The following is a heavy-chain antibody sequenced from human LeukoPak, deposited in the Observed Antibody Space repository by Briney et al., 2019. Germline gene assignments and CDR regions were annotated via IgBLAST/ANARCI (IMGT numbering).Heavy chain of an antibody. D-gene: IGHD6-19*01. CDR1: GDSISGSY. CDR3: ARDRQWLENDY. Sequence: PAETLSLTCTVSGDSISGSYWTWIRQPAGKGLEWIGRVYSSGSTNYNPSLKSRVTMSIDTSKNQFSLKLSSVTAADTAVYYCARDRQWLENDYWGQGTLVTVSS. CDR2: VYSSGST. J-gene: IGHJ4*02. V-gene: IGHV4-4*07.